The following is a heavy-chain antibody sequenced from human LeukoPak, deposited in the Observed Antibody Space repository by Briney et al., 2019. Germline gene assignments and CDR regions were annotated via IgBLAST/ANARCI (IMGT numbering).Heavy chain of an antibody. CDR1: GFTFSSYA. V-gene: IGHV3-64*01. CDR3: ARGTYYDFWSGHYYFDY. CDR2: ISSNGGST. D-gene: IGHD3-3*01. J-gene: IGHJ4*02. Sequence: GGSLRLSCAASGFTFSSYAMHWVRQAPGKGLEYVSAISSNGGSTYYANSVKGRFTISRGNSKNTLYLQMGSLRAEDMAVYYCARGTYYDFWSGHYYFDYWGQGTLVTVSS.